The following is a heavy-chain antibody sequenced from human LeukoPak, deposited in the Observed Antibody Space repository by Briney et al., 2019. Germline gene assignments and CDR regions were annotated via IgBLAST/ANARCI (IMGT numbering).Heavy chain of an antibody. CDR3: ARHDGSGWRGYFDL. V-gene: IGHV4-59*08. J-gene: IGHJ2*01. CDR1: GGSISSYY. D-gene: IGHD6-19*01. CDR2: IYYSGST. Sequence: PSETLSLTCTVSGGSISSYYWSWIRQPPGKGLEWIGYIYYSGSTNYNPSLKSRVTISVDTSKNQFSLKLSSVTAADTAVYYCARHDGSGWRGYFDLWGRGTLVTVSS.